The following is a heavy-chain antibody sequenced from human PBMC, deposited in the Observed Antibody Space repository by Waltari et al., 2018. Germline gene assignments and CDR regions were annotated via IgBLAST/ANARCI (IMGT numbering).Heavy chain of an antibody. Sequence: QVQLQESGPGLVKPSETLSLTCTVSGGSISSYYWSWIRQPPGKGLEWIGYIYYSGSTNYNPSLKSRVTISVDTSKNQFSLKLSSVTAADTAVYYCARVWGYCSGGSCYFDYWGQGTLVTVSS. V-gene: IGHV4-59*01. CDR2: IYYSGST. CDR3: ARVWGYCSGGSCYFDY. D-gene: IGHD2-15*01. CDR1: GGSISSYY. J-gene: IGHJ4*02.